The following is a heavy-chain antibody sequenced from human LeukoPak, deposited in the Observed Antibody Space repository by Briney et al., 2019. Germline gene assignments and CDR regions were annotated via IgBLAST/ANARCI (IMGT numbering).Heavy chain of an antibody. J-gene: IGHJ4*02. Sequence: SETLSLTCAVYGGSFSGYYWSWIRQPPGKGLEWIGEINHSGSTNYNPSLKSRVTISVDTSKNQFSLKLSSVTAADTAVYYCARGGRITMVRGVNGVFDYWGQGTLVTVSS. CDR3: ARGGRITMVRGVNGVFDY. V-gene: IGHV4-34*01. CDR1: GGSFSGYY. D-gene: IGHD3-10*01. CDR2: INHSGST.